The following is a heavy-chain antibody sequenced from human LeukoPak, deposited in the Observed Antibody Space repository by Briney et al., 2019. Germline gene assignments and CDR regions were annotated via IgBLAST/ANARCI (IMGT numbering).Heavy chain of an antibody. V-gene: IGHV3-11*01. Sequence: GGSLRLSCAASGFTFSDYYMSWIRQAPGKGLEWVSYISSSGSTIYYADSVKGRFTISRDNAKNSLYLQMNSLRAEDTAVYYCASPISTLKAVAGTLGYWGQGTLDTVSS. CDR3: ASPISTLKAVAGTLGY. D-gene: IGHD6-19*01. CDR1: GFTFSDYY. J-gene: IGHJ4*02. CDR2: ISSSGSTI.